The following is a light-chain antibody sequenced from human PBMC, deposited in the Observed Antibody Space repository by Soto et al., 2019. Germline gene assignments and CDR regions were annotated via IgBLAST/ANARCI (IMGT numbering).Light chain of an antibody. CDR2: DAS. CDR1: QSVSSY. J-gene: IGKJ2*01. CDR3: QQRSNGPPGMYT. V-gene: IGKV3-11*01. Sequence: EIVLTQSPATLSLSPGERATLSCRASQSVSSYLAWYQQKPGQAPRLLIYDASNRATGIPARFSGSGSGTDFTLTISSLEPEDFAVYYCQQRSNGPPGMYTFGQGTKLEIK.